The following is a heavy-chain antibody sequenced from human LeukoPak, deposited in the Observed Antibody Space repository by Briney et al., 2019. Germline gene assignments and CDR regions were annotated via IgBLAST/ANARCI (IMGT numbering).Heavy chain of an antibody. Sequence: ASVKVSCKASGYTFTSYYMHWVRQAPGKGLEWMGGFDPEDGETIYAQKFQGRVTMTEDTSTDTAYMGLSSLRSEDTAVYYCAKDGVSPVDYWGQGTLVTVSS. V-gene: IGHV1-24*01. CDR2: FDPEDGET. J-gene: IGHJ4*02. D-gene: IGHD3-3*01. CDR1: GYTFTSYY. CDR3: AKDGVSPVDY.